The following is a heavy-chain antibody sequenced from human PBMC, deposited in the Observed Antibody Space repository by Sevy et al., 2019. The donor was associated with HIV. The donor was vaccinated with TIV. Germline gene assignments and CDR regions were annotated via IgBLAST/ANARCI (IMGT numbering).Heavy chain of an antibody. V-gene: IGHV3-15*01. Sequence: GGSLRLSCAVSGFTFNNAWMNWVRQAPGTGLQWVGLTKSKIDGETTDYAAPVKGRFTISRDDSKNTLFLQMNSLKIEDTAVYYCATAPGYYDSAPFDYWGPGTLVTVSS. CDR1: GFTFNNAW. CDR3: ATAPGYYDSAPFDY. J-gene: IGHJ4*02. CDR2: TKSKIDGETT. D-gene: IGHD3-22*01.